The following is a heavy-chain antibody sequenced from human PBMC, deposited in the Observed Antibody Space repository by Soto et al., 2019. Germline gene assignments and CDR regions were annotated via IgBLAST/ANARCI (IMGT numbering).Heavy chain of an antibody. CDR2: INHSGST. Sequence: SETLSLPCAVYGGSFSGYYWRWISQPPGKGLEWIGEINHSGSTNYNPSLKSRVTISVDTSKNQFSLKLSSVTAADTAVYYCARGPGDCSGGSCYSDASFVFDYWGQGTLVTGSS. CDR3: ARGPGDCSGGSCYSDASFVFDY. V-gene: IGHV4-34*01. CDR1: GGSFSGYY. D-gene: IGHD2-15*01. J-gene: IGHJ4*02.